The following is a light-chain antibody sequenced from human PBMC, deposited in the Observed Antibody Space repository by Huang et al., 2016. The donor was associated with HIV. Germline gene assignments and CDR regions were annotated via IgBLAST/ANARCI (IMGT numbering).Light chain of an antibody. J-gene: IGKJ4*01. Sequence: IILTQSPATLSVSPGEGATLSCRASQSIGTNLAWYQQGPGQAPRLLVYGASTRATGVPVMFSGSGSGTQFNLTLSSLQSEDFATYYCQHYSNWPPLTFGGGTKVDI. V-gene: IGKV3-15*01. CDR1: QSIGTN. CDR3: QHYSNWPPLT. CDR2: GAS.